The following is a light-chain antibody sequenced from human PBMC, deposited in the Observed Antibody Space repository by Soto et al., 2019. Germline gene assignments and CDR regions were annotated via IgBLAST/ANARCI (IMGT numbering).Light chain of an antibody. V-gene: IGKV1-5*01. CDR1: QSVSIW. CDR2: DAS. Sequence: LSVKKEDRVTITCRASQSVSIWLAWYQQTPGKAPKVLIWDASTLHRGVPSRFSGSGSGTECTLTIASFLPDDFATHYCQTDKAFPLWRFGHVTKV. CDR3: QTDKAFPLWR. J-gene: IGKJ2*01.